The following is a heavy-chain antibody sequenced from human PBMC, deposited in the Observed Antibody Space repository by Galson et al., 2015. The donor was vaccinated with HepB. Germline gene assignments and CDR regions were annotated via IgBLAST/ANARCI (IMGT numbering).Heavy chain of an antibody. J-gene: IGHJ3*02. CDR2: INAGNGNT. CDR3: ARAPTIYDYVWWMGI. D-gene: IGHD3-16*01. V-gene: IGHV1-3*01. Sequence: SVKVSCKASGYTFTSYAMHWVRQAPGQRLEWMGWINAGNGNTKYSQKFQGRVTITRDTSASTAYMELSSLRSEDTAVYYCARAPTIYDYVWWMGIWGQGTMVTVSS. CDR1: GYTFTSYA.